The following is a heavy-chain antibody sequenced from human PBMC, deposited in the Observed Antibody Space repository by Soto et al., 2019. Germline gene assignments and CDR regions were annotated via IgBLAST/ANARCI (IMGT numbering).Heavy chain of an antibody. Sequence: SETLSLTCTVSGGSMSPNYWSWIRQPPGKGLEWIGYMYYYGGTTNYNPSLKSRVTMSVDTSKNQFSLRLSSVTAADTAVYYCFRSGGFGWFDPWGQGTLVTVSS. J-gene: IGHJ5*02. D-gene: IGHD2-15*01. CDR2: MYYYGGTT. CDR1: GGSMSPNY. V-gene: IGHV4-59*12. CDR3: FRSGGFGWFDP.